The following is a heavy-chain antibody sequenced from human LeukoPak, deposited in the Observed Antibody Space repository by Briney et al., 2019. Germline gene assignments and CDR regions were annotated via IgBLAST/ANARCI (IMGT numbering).Heavy chain of an antibody. CDR1: GFTLSTFN. D-gene: IGHD3-3*01. V-gene: IGHV3-48*04. J-gene: IGHJ3*01. CDR3: ARDRSAGTFHF. CDR2: ISSSSNIM. Sequence: PGGSLRLSCAASGFTLSTFNMNWVRQAPGKGLEWVSFISSSSNIMTYADSVKGRFTISRDNAKNSLYLQMNSLRAEDTAVYYCARDRSAGTFHFWGQGTMVTVSS.